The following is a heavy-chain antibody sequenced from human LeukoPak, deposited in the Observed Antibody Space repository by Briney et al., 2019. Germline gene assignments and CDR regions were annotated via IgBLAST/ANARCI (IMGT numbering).Heavy chain of an antibody. V-gene: IGHV3-23*01. D-gene: IGHD3-22*01. Sequence: TGGSLRLSCAASGFTFRNHAMSWVRQAPGKGLEWVSAIGDSGISTFYADSVKGRFTISRDNSKNTLYLQMNSLRAEDTAVYYCAKKDYYDSSGYVDWGQGTLVTVSS. J-gene: IGHJ4*02. CDR2: IGDSGIST. CDR1: GFTFRNHA. CDR3: AKKDYYDSSGYVD.